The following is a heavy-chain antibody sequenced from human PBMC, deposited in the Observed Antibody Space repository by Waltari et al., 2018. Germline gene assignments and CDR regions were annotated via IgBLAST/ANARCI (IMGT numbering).Heavy chain of an antibody. Sequence: QVQLQESGPGLVKPSQTLSLTCTVSGGSISSGSYYWSWIRRPAGKGLEWIGRIYTSGSTNYNPSLKSRVTISVDTSKNQFSLKLSSVTAADTAVYYCARGNLWFGESSFDYWGQGTLVTVSS. CDR2: IYTSGST. V-gene: IGHV4-61*02. CDR1: GGSISSGSYY. D-gene: IGHD3-10*01. CDR3: ARGNLWFGESSFDY. J-gene: IGHJ4*02.